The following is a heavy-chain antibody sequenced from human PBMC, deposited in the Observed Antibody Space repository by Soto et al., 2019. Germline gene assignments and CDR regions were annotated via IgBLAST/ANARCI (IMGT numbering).Heavy chain of an antibody. Sequence: QVQLVQSGAEEKKPGASVKVSCKASGYTFTRYAMHWVRQAPGQRVEWMGWINAGNGNTKYSQKFQGRVTITRDTYASKDDRELRRLRSEDTAVYYCARRCISTSCAQHNPYYYYYGMDVWGQGTTFIVSS. J-gene: IGHJ6*02. CDR2: INAGNGNT. V-gene: IGHV1-3*05. D-gene: IGHD2-2*01. CDR3: ARRCISTSCAQHNPYYYYYGMDV. CDR1: GYTFTRYA.